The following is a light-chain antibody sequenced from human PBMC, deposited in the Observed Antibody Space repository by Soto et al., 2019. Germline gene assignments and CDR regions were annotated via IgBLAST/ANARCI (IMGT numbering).Light chain of an antibody. J-gene: IGKJ1*01. V-gene: IGKV1-39*01. Sequence: DIQMTQSPSSLSASIGDRVTITFRASQSISDYLNWYQQKPGNAPKLLIYSASTLHSGVPSRFSGSGSGTDFTLTISSLQPEDFATYYCQQSYSTPRTFGQGTKVEIK. CDR1: QSISDY. CDR2: SAS. CDR3: QQSYSTPRT.